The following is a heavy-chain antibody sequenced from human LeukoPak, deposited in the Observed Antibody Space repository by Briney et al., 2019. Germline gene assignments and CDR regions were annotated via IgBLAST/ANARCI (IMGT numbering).Heavy chain of an antibody. V-gene: IGHV4-34*01. Sequence: SETLSLTCAVYGGSFSCYYWSWIRQSPGKGLEWIAEIDHRGDTNYNPSVKSRVTISVDTSKNQFSLKVRSLSAADTAVYYCARLDDSSGLVVDYWGQGTLVTVSS. CDR2: IDHRGDT. J-gene: IGHJ4*02. D-gene: IGHD3-22*01. CDR3: ARLDDSSGLVVDY. CDR1: GGSFSCYY.